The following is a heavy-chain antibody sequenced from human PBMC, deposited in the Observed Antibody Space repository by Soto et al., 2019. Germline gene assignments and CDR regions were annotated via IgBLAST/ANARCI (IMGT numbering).Heavy chain of an antibody. V-gene: IGHV3-15*07. CDR1: GFTFSHSW. J-gene: IGHJ4*02. CDR2: IKSKTDGGTT. CDR3: TAGTRHCCLGY. D-gene: IGHD1-1*01. Sequence: EVQLVESGGGLVKPGGSLRLSCAASGFTFSHSWMNWVRQAPGKGLEWVGRIKSKTDGGTTDYAAPGKGRFTISRDDSKDTLYLQMNSLKAEDTAVYYCTAGTRHCCLGYWGQGTMVTVFS.